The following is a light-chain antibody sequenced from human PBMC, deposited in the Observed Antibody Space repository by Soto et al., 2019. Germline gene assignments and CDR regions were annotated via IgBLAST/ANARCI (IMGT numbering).Light chain of an antibody. CDR2: EVT. Sequence: QSALTQPPSASGSPGQSVTISCTGTSSDVGGYNYVSWYQHHPDKAPKLIIYEVTKRPSGVPDRVSGSNSGNKASLTVSGLQVEGEADYYCNSYAGINNVVFGGGTTLTVL. J-gene: IGLJ3*02. CDR3: NSYAGINNVV. V-gene: IGLV2-8*01. CDR1: SSDVGGYNY.